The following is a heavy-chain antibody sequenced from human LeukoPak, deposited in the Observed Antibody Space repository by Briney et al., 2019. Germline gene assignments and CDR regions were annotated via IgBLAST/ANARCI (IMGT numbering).Heavy chain of an antibody. Sequence: PGGSLRLSCAASGFTFRNYGMHWVRQAPGKGLEWMGVIWYDGSNKYYSDSVRGRFTISRDNSKNRVYLQMNSLRVEDTAVYYCTRDTNGAFDIWGPETLVTVS. J-gene: IGHJ3*02. CDR1: GFTFRNYG. V-gene: IGHV3-33*01. CDR2: IWYDGSNK. D-gene: IGHD1-1*01. CDR3: TRDTNGAFDI.